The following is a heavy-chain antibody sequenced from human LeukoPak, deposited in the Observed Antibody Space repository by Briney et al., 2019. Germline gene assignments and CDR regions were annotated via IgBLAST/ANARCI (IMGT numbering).Heavy chain of an antibody. CDR1: GFTLSGSA. Sequence: PGGSLRLSCAASGFTLSGSAMHWVRQASGKGLEWVGRIRSKANSYATAYAASVKGIFTISRDDSKNTAYLQMNSLKTEDTAVYYCTRRLNYYDSSGSDYWGQGTLVTVSS. CDR3: TRRLNYYDSSGSDY. V-gene: IGHV3-73*01. J-gene: IGHJ4*02. CDR2: IRSKANSYAT. D-gene: IGHD3-22*01.